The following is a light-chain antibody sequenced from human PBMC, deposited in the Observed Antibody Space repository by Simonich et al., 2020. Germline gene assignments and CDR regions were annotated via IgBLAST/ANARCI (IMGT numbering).Light chain of an antibody. J-gene: IGLJ3*02. CDR1: SSDVGGYNY. Sequence: QSALTQPASVSGSPGQSITISCTGTSSDVGGYNYVSWYQQHPGKAPKLMIYDVSKRPSGFSNRCSGSKSGNTASLTISGLQAEDEADYYCSSYTSSSTLVFGGGTQLTVL. CDR3: SSYTSSSTLV. V-gene: IGLV2-14*01. CDR2: DVS.